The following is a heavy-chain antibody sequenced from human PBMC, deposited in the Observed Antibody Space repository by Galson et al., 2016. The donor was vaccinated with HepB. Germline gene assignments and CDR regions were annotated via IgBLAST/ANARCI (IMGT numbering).Heavy chain of an antibody. CDR1: GFTFGDYG. CDR3: ARGLVGPGMDV. Sequence: SLRLSCAVSGFTFGDYGMTWVRQAPGKGLEWVSCINWSGDSTAYADSVKGRFTMYGDDARNSLYLQMSSLRVEDTALYQCARGLVGPGMDVWGQGTPVTVSS. D-gene: IGHD3-10*01. CDR2: INWSGDST. J-gene: IGHJ6*02. V-gene: IGHV3-20*01.